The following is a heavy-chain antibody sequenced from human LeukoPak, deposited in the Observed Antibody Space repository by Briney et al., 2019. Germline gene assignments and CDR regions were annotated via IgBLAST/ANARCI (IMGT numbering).Heavy chain of an antibody. Sequence: SETLSLTCAVYGGCFSGYYWSWIRQPPGKGLEWIGEINHSGSTNYNPSLKSRVTISVDTSKNQFSLKLSSVTAADTAVYYCASGTPPGYWGQGTLVTVSS. J-gene: IGHJ4*02. CDR3: ASGTPPGY. V-gene: IGHV4-34*01. CDR2: INHSGST. CDR1: GGCFSGYY.